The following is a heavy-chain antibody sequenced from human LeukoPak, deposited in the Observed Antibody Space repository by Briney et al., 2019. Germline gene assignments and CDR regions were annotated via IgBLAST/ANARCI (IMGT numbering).Heavy chain of an antibody. CDR2: ISGASAFI. CDR3: TRGFRGFDSSANYQPSDY. D-gene: IGHD3-22*01. J-gene: IGHJ4*02. CDR1: GFSFSSYN. Sequence: GGSLRLSCAASGFSFSSYNMNWVRQAPGKGLEWVSSISGASAFIHYGDSMKGRFIISRDNAENSLYLQMHSLRAEDTAVYYCTRGFRGFDSSANYQPSDYWGQGALVTVSS. V-gene: IGHV3-21*01.